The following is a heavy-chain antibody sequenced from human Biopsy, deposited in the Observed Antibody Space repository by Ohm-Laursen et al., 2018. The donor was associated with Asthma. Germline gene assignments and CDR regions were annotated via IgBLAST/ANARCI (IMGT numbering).Heavy chain of an antibody. CDR3: ARGGLHYYEYYGMDV. D-gene: IGHD2-21*02. CDR2: ISYDGRNT. Sequence: SSLRLSCAASGFTFDNYTMHWVRQAPGKGLEWVTIISYDGRNTYYADSVEGRFTISRDNSKNTLFLQMSSLRPEDTAVYYCARGGLHYYEYYGMDVWGQGTLVTVSS. CDR1: GFTFDNYT. J-gene: IGHJ6*02. V-gene: IGHV3-30*04.